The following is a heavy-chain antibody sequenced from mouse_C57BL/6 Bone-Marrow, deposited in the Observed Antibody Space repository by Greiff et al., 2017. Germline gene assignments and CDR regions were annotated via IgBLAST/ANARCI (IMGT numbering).Heavy chain of an antibody. V-gene: IGHV14-4*01. D-gene: IGHD1-1*01. CDR2: IDPENGDT. CDR1: GFNIKDDY. CDR3: TTITTVVATNFDV. Sequence: EVQLVASGAELVRPGASVKLSCTASGFNIKDDYMHWVKQRPEQGLEWIGWIDPENGDTEYASKFQGKATITADTSSNTAYLQLSSLTSEDTAVYYCTTITTVVATNFDVWGTGTTVTVSS. J-gene: IGHJ1*03.